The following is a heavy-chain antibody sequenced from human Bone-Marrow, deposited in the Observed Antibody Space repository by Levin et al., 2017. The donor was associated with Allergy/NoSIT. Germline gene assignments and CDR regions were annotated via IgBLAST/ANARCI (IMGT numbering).Heavy chain of an antibody. CDR3: ARTTRYTSGWNWFDP. CDR1: GDSISSGGYY. V-gene: IGHV4-31*03. J-gene: IGHJ5*02. CDR2: IYYSGSS. Sequence: SETLSLTCTVSGDSISSGGYYWSWIRQRPGKGLEWIGYIYYSGSSHYNPSLKSRVTMSVDTSQNHFSLKVSYVTAADTAVYYCARTTRYTSGWNWFDPWGQGTLVTVSS. D-gene: IGHD6-19*01.